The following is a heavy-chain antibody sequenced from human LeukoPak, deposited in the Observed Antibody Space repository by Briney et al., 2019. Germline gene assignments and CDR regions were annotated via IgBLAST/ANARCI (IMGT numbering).Heavy chain of an antibody. CDR1: GFTFSSYW. CDR3: AREGVLLWFGELLYYYMDV. Sequence: GGSLRLSCAASGFTFSSYWMSWVRLAPGKGLEWVANIKQDGSEKYYVDSVKGRFTISRDNAKNSLYLQMNSLRAEDTAVYYCAREGVLLWFGELLYYYMDVWGKGTTVTVSS. CDR2: IKQDGSEK. J-gene: IGHJ6*03. D-gene: IGHD3-10*01. V-gene: IGHV3-7*01.